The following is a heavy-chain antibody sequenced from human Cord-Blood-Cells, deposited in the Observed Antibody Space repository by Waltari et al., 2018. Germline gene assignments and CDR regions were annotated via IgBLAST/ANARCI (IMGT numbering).Heavy chain of an antibody. D-gene: IGHD2-2*01. CDR1: GYTFTSYG. J-gene: IGHJ4*02. Sequence: QVQLVQSGAEVKKPVASAKVSCKASGYTFTSYGISSLRQPPGQGLEWMGWISAYNGNTNYAQKLQGRVTMTTDTSTSTAYMELRSLRSDDTAVYYCARVQRGIVVVPAAIDYWGQGTLVTVSS. CDR3: ARVQRGIVVVPAAIDY. V-gene: IGHV1-18*01. CDR2: ISAYNGNT.